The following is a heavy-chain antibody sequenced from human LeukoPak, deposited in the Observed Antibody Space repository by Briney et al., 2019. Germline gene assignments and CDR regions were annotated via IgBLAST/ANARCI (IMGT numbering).Heavy chain of an antibody. CDR2: ISYDGSNK. Sequence: GGSLRLSCAASGFTFSSYGMHWVRQAPGKGLEWVAVISYDGSNKYYADSVKGRFTISRDNSKNTLYLQMNSLRAEDTAVYYCAKDRGTAMADYWGQGTLVTVSS. D-gene: IGHD5-18*01. CDR3: AKDRGTAMADY. J-gene: IGHJ4*02. CDR1: GFTFSSYG. V-gene: IGHV3-30*18.